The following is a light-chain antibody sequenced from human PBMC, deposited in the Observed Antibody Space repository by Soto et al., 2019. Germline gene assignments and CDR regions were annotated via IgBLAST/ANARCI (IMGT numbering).Light chain of an antibody. CDR3: QHYNNWIAS. V-gene: IGKV3-15*01. CDR2: GAS. CDR1: QTITSN. Sequence: EVVMTQAPATLPLSPLITVNLSCRANQTITSNLAWYQQKPGQAPRLLIYGASTRATGIPVRFSGSGSGTEFTLTISSLQSEDFAVYYCQHYNNWIASFGGGTKVDIK. J-gene: IGKJ4*01.